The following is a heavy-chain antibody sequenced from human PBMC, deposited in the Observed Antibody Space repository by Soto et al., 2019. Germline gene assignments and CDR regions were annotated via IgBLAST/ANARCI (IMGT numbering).Heavy chain of an antibody. Sequence: QAQLVESGGGVVQPGRSLRLSCIVSGFSFSNFGMHWVRQAPGKGLEWVAAMSFDGSKNYYADSVKGRFTISRDVSKNSLYLQMESLLPEDTAVYFCVKDKDWSVERVGMDVWGQGTTVIVSS. CDR1: GFSFSNFG. CDR2: MSFDGSKN. J-gene: IGHJ6*02. D-gene: IGHD3-3*01. CDR3: VKDKDWSVERVGMDV. V-gene: IGHV3-30*13.